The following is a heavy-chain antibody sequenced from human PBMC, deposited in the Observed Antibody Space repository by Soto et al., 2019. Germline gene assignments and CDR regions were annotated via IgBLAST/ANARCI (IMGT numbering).Heavy chain of an antibody. J-gene: IGHJ6*02. V-gene: IGHV3-30*03. CDR3: ARESLHYYYGMDV. CDR1: GFTFSSDG. Sequence: SLRLSCAASGFTFSSDGMHWVRQAPGKGLEWVAVISYDGSNKYYADSVKGRFTISRDNSKNTLYLQMNSLRAEDTAVYYCARESLHYYYGMDVWGQGTTVTVSS. CDR2: ISYDGSNK.